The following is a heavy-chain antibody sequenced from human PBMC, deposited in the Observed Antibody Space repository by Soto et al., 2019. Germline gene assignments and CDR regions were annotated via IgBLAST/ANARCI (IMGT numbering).Heavy chain of an antibody. J-gene: IGHJ4*02. V-gene: IGHV2-5*02. CDR1: GFSLSTSGVG. CDR2: IYWDDDK. Sequence: QITLKDSGPTLVKPTQTLTLTCTFSGFSLSTSGVGVGWIRQAPGKALEWLAVIYWDDDKRYSPSLKNRLTITKDTSNNQVVPTMTNMDPVDTGTYFCAHRSNGNYFDYWGQGTLVTVSS. D-gene: IGHD2-8*01. CDR3: AHRSNGNYFDY.